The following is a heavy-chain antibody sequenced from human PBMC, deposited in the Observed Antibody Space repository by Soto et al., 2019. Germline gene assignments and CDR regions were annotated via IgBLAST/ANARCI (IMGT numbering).Heavy chain of an antibody. D-gene: IGHD2-15*01. V-gene: IGHV4-39*01. CDR1: GASMISNTYY. CDR3: ARRYCSGGNCYRTNYDYYMDV. CDR2: IYSGGNT. J-gene: IGHJ6*03. Sequence: HLHLQESGPALVKPSETLSLTCSVSGASMISNTYYWGWIRQPPGKGLEWIGSIYSGGNTYSNLSLKSRVSMSVDTSKNQFSLNLTSVTAADTAVYYCARRYCSGGNCYRTNYDYYMDVWGKGTSVTVSS.